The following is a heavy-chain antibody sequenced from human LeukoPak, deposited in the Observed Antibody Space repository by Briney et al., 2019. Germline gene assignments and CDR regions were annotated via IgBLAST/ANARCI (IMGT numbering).Heavy chain of an antibody. Sequence: PGGSLRLSCAASGFTFSSYAMHWVRQAPGKVLEWVAVISYDGSNKYYADSVKGRFTISRDNSKNTLYLQVNSLRAEDTAVYFCAKDVPAAYFDYWGQGTLVTVSS. V-gene: IGHV3-30-3*01. CDR2: ISYDGSNK. J-gene: IGHJ4*02. D-gene: IGHD2-2*01. CDR3: AKDVPAAYFDY. CDR1: GFTFSSYA.